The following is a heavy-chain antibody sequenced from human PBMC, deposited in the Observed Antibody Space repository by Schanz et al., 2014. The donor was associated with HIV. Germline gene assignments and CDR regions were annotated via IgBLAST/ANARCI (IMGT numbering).Heavy chain of an antibody. D-gene: IGHD3-22*01. CDR3: AKGVLRDYYDSSGYPC. J-gene: IGHJ4*02. Sequence: EVQLLESGGGLVQPGGSLRLSCAASGFIFSSYAMSWVRQAPGKGLEGVSAISGSGDSTYYADSVKGRFTISRDNSKNTLYLQMNSLRAEDTAVYYCAKGVLRDYYDSSGYPCWGQGTLVTVSS. V-gene: IGHV3-23*01. CDR1: GFIFSSYA. CDR2: ISGSGDST.